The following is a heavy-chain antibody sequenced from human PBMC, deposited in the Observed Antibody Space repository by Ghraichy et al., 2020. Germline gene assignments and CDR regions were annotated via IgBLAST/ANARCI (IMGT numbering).Heavy chain of an antibody. CDR3: ARDYSFGRPFDH. CDR1: GYPFHSYG. CDR2: ISGDDGNT. D-gene: IGHD5-18*01. J-gene: IGHJ4*02. V-gene: IGHV1-18*01. Sequence: ASVKVSCKASGYPFHSYGITWVRQAPGQGLEWMGWISGDDGNTKFAQRVQDRVTMTIDTSTNTAHMELRSLTSDDTAVYYCARDYSFGRPFDHWGQGTLVTVS.